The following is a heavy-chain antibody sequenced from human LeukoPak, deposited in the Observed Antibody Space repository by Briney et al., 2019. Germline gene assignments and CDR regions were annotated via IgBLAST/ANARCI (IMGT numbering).Heavy chain of an antibody. Sequence: SETLSHTCTDPGDSISSYYKRSMPPPPGKGLESSGHIYYSGSTHYNPSLKSRVTISVATSKNQFSLKLSSVTAADTAVYYCARQGWYYYDSRGFDPWGQGTLVTVSS. D-gene: IGHD3-22*01. CDR3: ARQGWYYYDSRGFDP. CDR2: IYYSGST. J-gene: IGHJ5*02. CDR1: GDSISSYY. V-gene: IGHV4-59*08.